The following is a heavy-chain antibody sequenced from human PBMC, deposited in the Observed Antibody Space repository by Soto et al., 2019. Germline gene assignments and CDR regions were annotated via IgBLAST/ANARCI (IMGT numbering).Heavy chain of an antibody. V-gene: IGHV1-18*01. CDR1: GYTCTSYG. CDR2: ISIYNGNT. CDR3: ARRFGYSTSYDSYYLDV. Sequence: QIQLVQSGGEVKKPGASVKVSCKASGYTCTSYGISWVRQAPGQGLEWMGWISIYNGNTNYAEKFQGRVTMTTDTSTSTAYMELGSLRSDDTPVYYCARRFGYSTSYDSYYLDVWGKGTPVTVSS. J-gene: IGHJ6*03. D-gene: IGHD6-13*01.